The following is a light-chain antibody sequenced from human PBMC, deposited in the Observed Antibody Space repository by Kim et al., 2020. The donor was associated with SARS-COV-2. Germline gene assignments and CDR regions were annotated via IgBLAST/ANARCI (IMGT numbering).Light chain of an antibody. Sequence: APGETARITCGGDNIETKSVHWYQQKPGQAPVVVIYHDSGRPSGIPERFSGSNSGNMATLTISRAEAGDEADYYCQVWGSSSDHWVFGGGTQLTVL. CDR2: HDS. J-gene: IGLJ3*02. CDR3: QVWGSSSDHWV. CDR1: NIETKS. V-gene: IGLV3-21*01.